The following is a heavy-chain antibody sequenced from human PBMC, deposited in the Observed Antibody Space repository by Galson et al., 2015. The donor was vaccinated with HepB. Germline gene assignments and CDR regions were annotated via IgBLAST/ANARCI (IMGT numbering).Heavy chain of an antibody. V-gene: IGHV4-31*03. CDR1: GGSISSGGYY. Sequence: TLSLTCTVSGGSISSGGYYWSWIRQHPGKGLEWIGYIYYSGSTYYNPSLKSRVTISVDTSKNQFSLKLSSVTAADTAVYYCARKDIVVVPAAIPAIGRDWFDPWGQGTLVTVSS. CDR2: IYYSGST. CDR3: ARKDIVVVPAAIPAIGRDWFDP. J-gene: IGHJ5*02. D-gene: IGHD2-2*01.